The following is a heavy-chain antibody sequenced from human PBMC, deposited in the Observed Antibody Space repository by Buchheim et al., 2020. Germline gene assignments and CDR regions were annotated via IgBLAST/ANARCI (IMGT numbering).Heavy chain of an antibody. Sequence: EVQLVESGGGLVQPGGSLRLSCAASGFTFSSYWMHWVRQAPGKGLVWVSRINSDGSSTSYADSVKGRFTISRDNAKNPLYLQMNSLRAEDTAVYYCARGMYYYDSSGYQRNYYYYGMDVWGQGTT. CDR1: GFTFSSYW. CDR2: INSDGSST. D-gene: IGHD3-22*01. V-gene: IGHV3-74*01. CDR3: ARGMYYYDSSGYQRNYYYYGMDV. J-gene: IGHJ6*02.